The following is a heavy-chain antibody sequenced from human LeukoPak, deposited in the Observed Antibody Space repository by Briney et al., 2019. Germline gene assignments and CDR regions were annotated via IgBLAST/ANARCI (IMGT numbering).Heavy chain of an antibody. CDR1: GFTFDDYA. CDR2: ISWNSGSI. D-gene: IGHD6-13*01. CDR3: AKDPSSSWYLTGFDY. V-gene: IGHV3-9*01. J-gene: IGHJ4*02. Sequence: GGSLRLSCAASGFTFDDYAMHWVRQAPGKGLEWVSGISWNSGSIGYADSVKGRFTISRDNAKNSLYLQMNSLRAEDTALYYCAKDPSSSWYLTGFDYWGQGTLVTVSS.